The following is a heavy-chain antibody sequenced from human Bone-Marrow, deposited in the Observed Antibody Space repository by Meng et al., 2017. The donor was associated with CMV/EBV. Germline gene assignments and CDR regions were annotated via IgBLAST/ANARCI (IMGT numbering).Heavy chain of an antibody. CDR3: ARVDRITIFGVVMDDAFDI. V-gene: IGHV4-31*03. Sequence: SETLSLTCTVSGGSISSGGYYWSWIRQHPGKGLEWIGYIYYSGSTYYNPSLKSRVTISVDTSKNQFSLKLSSVTAADTAVYYCARVDRITIFGVVMDDAFDICGQGTMVTVSS. D-gene: IGHD3-3*01. CDR2: IYYSGST. J-gene: IGHJ3*02. CDR1: GGSISSGGYY.